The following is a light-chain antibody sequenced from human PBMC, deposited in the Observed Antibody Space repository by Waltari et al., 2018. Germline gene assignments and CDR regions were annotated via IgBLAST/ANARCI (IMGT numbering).Light chain of an antibody. V-gene: IGKV1-5*03. CDR1: QRVGTW. CDR2: MAS. Sequence: DTQMTQSPSTLSASVGDRVTSSCRASQRVGTWLAWCLQKPGTAPILLIYMASSLESGVPSRFSGSGSGTEFTLTISSLQPDDFATYSCQQYSSFSTFGQGTKVDI. CDR3: QQYSSFST. J-gene: IGKJ2*01.